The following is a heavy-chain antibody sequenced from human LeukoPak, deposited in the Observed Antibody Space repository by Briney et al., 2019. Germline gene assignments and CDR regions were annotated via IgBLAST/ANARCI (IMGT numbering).Heavy chain of an antibody. CDR2: IYTSGST. V-gene: IGHV4-4*07. CDR3: ARDLRSYYYDSSGYSYYFDY. CDR1: GGSISSYY. Sequence: SETLSLTCTVSGGSISSYYRSWIRQPAGKGLEWIGRIYTSGSTNYNPSLKSRVTMSVDTSKNQFSLKLSSVTAADTAVYYCARDLRSYYYDSSGYSYYFDYWGQGTLVTVSS. J-gene: IGHJ4*02. D-gene: IGHD3-22*01.